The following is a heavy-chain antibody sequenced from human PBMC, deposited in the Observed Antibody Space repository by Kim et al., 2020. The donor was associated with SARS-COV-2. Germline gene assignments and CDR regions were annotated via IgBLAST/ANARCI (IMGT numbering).Heavy chain of an antibody. CDR1: GFTFTSSA. J-gene: IGHJ6*02. CDR2: IVVGSGNT. D-gene: IGHD2-8*01. V-gene: IGHV1-58*02. CDR3: AADDPVAYCTNGVCYPYYYGMDV. Sequence: SVKVSCKASGFTFTSSAMQWVRQARGQRLEWIGWIVVGSGNTNYAQKFQERVTITRDMSTSTAYVELSSLRSEDTAVYYCAADDPVAYCTNGVCYPYYYGMDVWGQGTTVTVSS.